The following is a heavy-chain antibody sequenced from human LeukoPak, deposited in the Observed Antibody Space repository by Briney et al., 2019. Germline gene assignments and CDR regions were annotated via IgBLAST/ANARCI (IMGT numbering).Heavy chain of an antibody. CDR3: ARDFRPVYSSGFPFDY. CDR1: GYSISSGYY. Sequence: PSETLSLTCTVSGYSISSGYYWGWIRQPPGKGLEWIGSIYYSGSTYYNPSLKSRVTISVDTSKNQFSLKLSSVTAADTAVYYCARDFRPVYSSGFPFDYWGQGTLVTVSS. CDR2: IYYSGST. D-gene: IGHD6-19*01. V-gene: IGHV4-38-2*02. J-gene: IGHJ4*02.